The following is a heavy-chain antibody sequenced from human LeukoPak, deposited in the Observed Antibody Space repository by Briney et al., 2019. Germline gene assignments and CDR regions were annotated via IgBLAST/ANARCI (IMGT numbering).Heavy chain of an antibody. CDR2: IYYSGST. V-gene: IGHV4-30-4*01. J-gene: IGHJ2*01. D-gene: IGHD3-22*01. Sequence: SQTLSLTCTVSGGSISSGDYYWSWIRQPPGKGLEWIGYIYYSGSTYYNPSLKSRVTISVDTSKNQFSPRLSSVTAADPAVYYCGRAFDSRGYYYWYFDLWGRGTLVTVSS. CDR1: GGSISSGDYY. CDR3: GRAFDSRGYYYWYFDL.